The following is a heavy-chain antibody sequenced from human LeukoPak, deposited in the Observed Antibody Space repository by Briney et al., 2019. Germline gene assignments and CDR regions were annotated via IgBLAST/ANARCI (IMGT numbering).Heavy chain of an antibody. J-gene: IGHJ4*02. CDR2: INPNSGGT. CDR1: GYTFTGYY. Sequence: ASVKVSCKASGYTFTGYYIYWVRQAPGQGLEWMGWINPNSGGTNYPQKFQGRVTMTRDTSISTAYMELSRLRSDDTAVYYCARESNHYGSNFLGYWGQGTLVTVSS. V-gene: IGHV1-2*02. D-gene: IGHD4-23*01. CDR3: ARESNHYGSNFLGY.